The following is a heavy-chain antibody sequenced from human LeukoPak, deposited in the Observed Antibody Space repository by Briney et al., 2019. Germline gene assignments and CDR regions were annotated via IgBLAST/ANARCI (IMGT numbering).Heavy chain of an antibody. J-gene: IGHJ4*02. Sequence: ASVKVSCKASGFTFSGYYMHWVRQAPGQGLEWMAWISPNTGGTNYVQKFQGRVTVTRDTSISTDYMEISGLTSDDTALSYCAREPSGSGGYDYWGQGALVTVSS. D-gene: IGHD3-10*01. CDR3: AREPSGSGGYDY. CDR1: GFTFSGYY. CDR2: ISPNTGGT. V-gene: IGHV1-2*02.